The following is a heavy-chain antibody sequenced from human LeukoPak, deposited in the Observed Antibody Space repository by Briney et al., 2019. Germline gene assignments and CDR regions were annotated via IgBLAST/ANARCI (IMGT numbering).Heavy chain of an antibody. J-gene: IGHJ1*01. V-gene: IGHV4-61*02. D-gene: IGHD2-2*01. CDR1: GGSISSGSYY. CDR3: ARQPSYCSSTSCYAEYFQH. Sequence: SQTLSLTCTVSGGSISSGSYYWSWIRQPAGKGLEWIGRIYTSGSTNYNPSLRSRVTISVDTSKNQFSLKLSSVTAADTAVYYCARQPSYCSSTSCYAEYFQHWGQGTLVTVSS. CDR2: IYTSGST.